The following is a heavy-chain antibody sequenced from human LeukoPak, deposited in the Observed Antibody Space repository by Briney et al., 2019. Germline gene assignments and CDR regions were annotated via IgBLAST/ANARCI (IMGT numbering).Heavy chain of an antibody. J-gene: IGHJ2*01. D-gene: IGHD4-23*01. V-gene: IGHV3-23*01. CDR2: ISGSAGST. Sequence: GGSLRLSCAASGFIFSSYAMSWVRQAPGKGLEWVSVISGSAGSTYYADSVKGRFTISRDNSKNTLFLQMNSLRAEDTAVYYCAKGPNSYWYFDLWGRGTLVTVSS. CDR3: AKGPNSYWYFDL. CDR1: GFIFSSYA.